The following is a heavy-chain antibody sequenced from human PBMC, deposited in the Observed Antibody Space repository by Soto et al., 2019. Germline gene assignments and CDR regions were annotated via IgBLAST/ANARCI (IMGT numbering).Heavy chain of an antibody. D-gene: IGHD1-1*01. CDR1: GFTFSSYG. J-gene: IGHJ4*02. Sequence: VQLVESGGGVVQPGRSLRLSCAASGFTFSSYGMHWVRQAPGKGLEWVAVIWYDGSNKYYADSVKGRFTISRDNSKNTLYLQMNSLRAEDTAVYYCARDRDNWNDVGYYFDYWGQGTLVTVSS. V-gene: IGHV3-33*01. CDR2: IWYDGSNK. CDR3: ARDRDNWNDVGYYFDY.